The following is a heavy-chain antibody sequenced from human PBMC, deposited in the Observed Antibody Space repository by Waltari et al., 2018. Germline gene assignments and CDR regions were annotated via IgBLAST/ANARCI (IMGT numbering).Heavy chain of an antibody. Sequence: EVQLVESGGGLVQPGGSLRLPCAASRFRVRSYWMTWVRQAPGKGVECVASINEDGSEKQYVDSVKGRFTISRDNAKNSLYLQMNSLRADDTAVYYCARDSTRRFDYWGQETLVTVSS. CDR1: RFRVRSYW. CDR2: INEDGSEK. V-gene: IGHV3-7*01. D-gene: IGHD6-6*01. J-gene: IGHJ4*02. CDR3: ARDSTRRFDY.